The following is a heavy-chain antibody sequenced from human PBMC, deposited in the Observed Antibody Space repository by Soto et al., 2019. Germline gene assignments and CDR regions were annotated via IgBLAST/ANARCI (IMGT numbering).Heavy chain of an antibody. J-gene: IGHJ3*02. Sequence: GSLRLSCAASGFTFSNAWMSWVRQAPGKGLEWVGRIKSKTDGGTTDYAAPVKGRFTISRYDSKNTLYLQMNSLKTEDTAVYYCTTGGEIGCHDAFDIWGQGTMVTVSS. V-gene: IGHV3-15*01. CDR3: TTGGEIGCHDAFDI. CDR2: IKSKTDGGTT. CDR1: GFTFSNAW.